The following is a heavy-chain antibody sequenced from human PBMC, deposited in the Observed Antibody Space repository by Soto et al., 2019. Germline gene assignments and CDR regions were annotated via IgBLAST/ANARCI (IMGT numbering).Heavy chain of an antibody. J-gene: IGHJ5*02. V-gene: IGHV4-31*03. CDR3: ARGVVP. CDR2: IYYSGRT. Sequence: QVQLQESGPGLVKPSQTLSLTCTVSGGSISSDGYYWNWIRQHPGKGLEWIGYIYYSGRTYYNPSLKSRVSISVDTSKNHFSLKLTSVTAADTAVYYCARGVVPWGRGTLVTVSS. D-gene: IGHD2-21*01. CDR1: GGSISSDGYY.